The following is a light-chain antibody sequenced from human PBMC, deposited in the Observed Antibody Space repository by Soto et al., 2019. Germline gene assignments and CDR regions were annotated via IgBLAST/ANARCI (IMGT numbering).Light chain of an antibody. V-gene: IGKV2D-29*02. Sequence: DFVMTQTPLSLSVAPVQAASISFKSGHILLHITGETFLFWYLQKPGQSPQLLIYEVSTRVSGVPDRFSGSGSGTDSTLEISRVETDDVGIYYCMQSTQLPPTFGQGTRLEIK. CDR3: MQSTQLPPT. CDR2: EVS. CDR1: HILLHITGETF. J-gene: IGKJ5*01.